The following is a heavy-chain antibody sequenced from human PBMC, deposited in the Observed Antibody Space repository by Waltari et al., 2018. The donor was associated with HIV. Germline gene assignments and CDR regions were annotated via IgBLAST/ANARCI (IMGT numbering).Heavy chain of an antibody. Sequence: QVQLQESGPGLVKPSETLSLICTVPGGSISSFYWSWIRQPPGRGLEWIGYIYYSGNTDYNPSLKSRVTMSVHTSTNQFSLRLSSVTAADTAVYYCARGAFGGYYKDWYFDLWGRGTLVTVFS. V-gene: IGHV4-59*01. CDR2: IYYSGNT. J-gene: IGHJ2*01. D-gene: IGHD1-26*01. CDR1: GGSISSFY. CDR3: ARGAFGGYYKDWYFDL.